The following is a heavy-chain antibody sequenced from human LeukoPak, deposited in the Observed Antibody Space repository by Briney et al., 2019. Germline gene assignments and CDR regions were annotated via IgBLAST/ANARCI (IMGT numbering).Heavy chain of an antibody. Sequence: PSETLSLSCAASGGSFSGYYWNWIRQPPGKGLQCIGKINDSGSTNYNPSLKSRVTISVDTSKNQFSLKLSSVTAADTALYYCARETVVVVAAARSFDWFDPWGQGTLVTVSS. V-gene: IGHV4-34*01. J-gene: IGHJ5*02. CDR2: INDSGST. D-gene: IGHD2-15*01. CDR3: ARETVVVVAAARSFDWFDP. CDR1: GGSFSGYY.